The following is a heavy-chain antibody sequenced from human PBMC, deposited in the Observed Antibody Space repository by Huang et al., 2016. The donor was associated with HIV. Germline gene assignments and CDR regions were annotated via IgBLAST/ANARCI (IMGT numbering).Heavy chain of an antibody. J-gene: IGHJ3*01. D-gene: IGHD6-13*01. V-gene: IGHV5-51*01. Sequence: EVQLVQSGAEVKKPGESLKISCQGSGYSFHTDWIAWVRQMTGKGPGWMGIIYPGDSDTRYSPSFQGQVTISADKSIDTAYLQWRSLKASDTAMYYCARKFSSTWYRAFDLWGQGTMVTVSS. CDR1: GYSFHTDW. CDR3: ARKFSSTWYRAFDL. CDR2: IYPGDSDT.